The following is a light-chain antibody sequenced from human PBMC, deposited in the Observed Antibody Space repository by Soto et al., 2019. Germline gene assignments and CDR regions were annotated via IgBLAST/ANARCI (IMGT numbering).Light chain of an antibody. V-gene: IGKV1-5*01. CDR1: QSISRW. CDR2: DAS. CDR3: QQYNSFSLIT. Sequence: DIQMTQSPSTLSASVGDTVTITCRASQSISRWLAWYQQKPGKAPKILISDASILENGVPSRFSGTGSGTEFTLTISNLQPDDFATYFCQQYNSFSLITFDQGTQLEIK. J-gene: IGKJ5*01.